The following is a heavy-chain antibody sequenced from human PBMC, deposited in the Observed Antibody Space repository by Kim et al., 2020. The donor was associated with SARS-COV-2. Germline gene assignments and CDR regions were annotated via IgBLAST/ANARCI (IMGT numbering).Heavy chain of an antibody. D-gene: IGHD3-10*01. Sequence: SETLSLTCAVYGGSFSASYWGWIRQSPGKGLEWIGEINQSGSTNHNPSLKSRVTILIDTSKNQFSLKLSSVTVADTAVDYCARTVRGVHRRSDCDYWGEG. V-gene: IGHV4-34*01. CDR3: ARTVRGVHRRSDCDY. CDR2: INQSGST. J-gene: IGHJ4*02. CDR1: GGSFSASY.